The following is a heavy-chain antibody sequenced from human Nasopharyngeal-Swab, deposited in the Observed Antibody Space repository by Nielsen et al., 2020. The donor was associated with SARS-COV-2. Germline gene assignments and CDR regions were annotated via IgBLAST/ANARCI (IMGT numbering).Heavy chain of an antibody. V-gene: IGHV3-30*18. CDR1: GFTFSSYG. J-gene: IGHJ6*03. CDR3: AKGGYCSSTSCYTLVRHMDV. CDR2: ISYDGSNK. Sequence: GGSLRLSCAASGFTFSSYGMHWGRQAPGKGLEWVAVISYDGSNKYYADSVKGRFTISRDNSKNTLYLQMNSLRAEDTAVYYCAKGGYCSSTSCYTLVRHMDVWGKGTTVTVSS. D-gene: IGHD2-2*02.